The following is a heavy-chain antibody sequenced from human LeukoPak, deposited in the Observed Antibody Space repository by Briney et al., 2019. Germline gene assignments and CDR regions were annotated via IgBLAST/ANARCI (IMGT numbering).Heavy chain of an antibody. D-gene: IGHD3-10*01. V-gene: IGHV1-69*05. Sequence: GASVKVSCKASGGTFSSYAISWVRQAPGQGLEWMGGIIPIFGTANYAQKFQGRVTITTDESTSTAYMELSSLRSEDTAVYYCARDNTSPVWFGESDEYFQHWGQGTLVTVSS. CDR1: GGTFSSYA. CDR2: IIPIFGTA. J-gene: IGHJ1*01. CDR3: ARDNTSPVWFGESDEYFQH.